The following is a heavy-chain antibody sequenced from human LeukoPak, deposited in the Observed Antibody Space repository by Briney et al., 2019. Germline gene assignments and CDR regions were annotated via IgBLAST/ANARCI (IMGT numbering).Heavy chain of an antibody. CDR2: ISSNGNTI. J-gene: IGHJ3*02. CDR3: VRGGSCFCTFCDLWAAFDI. V-gene: IGHV3-48*03. D-gene: IGHD2-2*01. CDR1: GDTPCCYD. Sequence: GGSQTLFCAASGDTPCCYDKNWLRQAPGKGLEWVAYISSNGNTIHNADSVEGRFTISRDNGLTIVYMQMKSLRVQHTAIYYCVRGGSCFCTFCDLWAAFDIWGRGTLVTVSS.